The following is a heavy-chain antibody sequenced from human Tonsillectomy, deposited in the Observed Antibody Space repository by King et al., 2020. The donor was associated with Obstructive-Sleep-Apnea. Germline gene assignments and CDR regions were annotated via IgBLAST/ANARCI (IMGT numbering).Heavy chain of an antibody. CDR2: IKQDGSEK. Sequence: VQLVESGGGLVQPGGSLRLSCAASGFTFSSYWMSWVRQAPGKGLEWVANIKQDGSEKYYVDSVKGRFTISRDNAKNSLYLQMNSLRAEDTAVYYCARDYYYDSSGPGDYWGQGTLVTVSS. D-gene: IGHD3-22*01. CDR1: GFTFSSYW. CDR3: ARDYYYDSSGPGDY. V-gene: IGHV3-7*01. J-gene: IGHJ4*02.